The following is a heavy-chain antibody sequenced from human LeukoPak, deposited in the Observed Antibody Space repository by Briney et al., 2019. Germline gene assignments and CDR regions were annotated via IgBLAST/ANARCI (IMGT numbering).Heavy chain of an antibody. CDR3: ARFIAAPYYFDY. CDR2: IEKDGSNK. V-gene: IGHV3-30*02. Sequence: GGSLRLSCAASGFTFKTYGMHWVRQAPGKGLDWVAFIEKDGSNKYYADSVKGRFTISRDNAKNSLYLQMNSLRAEDTAVYYCARFIAAPYYFDYWGRGTLVTVSS. J-gene: IGHJ4*02. CDR1: GFTFKTYG. D-gene: IGHD6-13*01.